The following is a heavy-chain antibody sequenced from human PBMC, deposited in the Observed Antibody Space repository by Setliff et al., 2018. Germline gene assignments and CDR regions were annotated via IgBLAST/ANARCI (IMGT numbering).Heavy chain of an antibody. D-gene: IGHD2-15*01. J-gene: IGHJ4*02. V-gene: IGHV4-61*02. CDR2: LYTSGDT. CDR1: GGSVGSDFSY. CDR3: ARDRVVVLAGRRGFYFDY. Sequence: PSETLSLTCTVSGGSVGSDFSYWTWIRQPAGKGLEWIGRLYTSGDTNYNPSLKSRVSMSLDTSKNQFSLKLSSVTAADTAVYYCARDRVVVLAGRRGFYFDYWGQGTLVTVSS.